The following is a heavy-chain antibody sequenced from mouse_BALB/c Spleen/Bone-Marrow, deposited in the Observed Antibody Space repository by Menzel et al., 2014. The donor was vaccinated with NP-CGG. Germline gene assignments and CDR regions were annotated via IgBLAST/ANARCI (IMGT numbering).Heavy chain of an antibody. J-gene: IGHJ4*01. CDR1: GFSLISYG. D-gene: IGHD2-4*01. CDR3: ARDLYYDYDVGAMDY. Sequence: QVQLKQSGPGLEESSQSLSISCTVSGFSLISYGVHWIRQRPGKGLERLGVIWPGGSTNYNSALMSRLSISKDNSKSQVFLKMNSLQSDDTAMYYCARDLYYDYDVGAMDYWGQGTSVTVSS. CDR2: IWPGGST. V-gene: IGHV2-9*02.